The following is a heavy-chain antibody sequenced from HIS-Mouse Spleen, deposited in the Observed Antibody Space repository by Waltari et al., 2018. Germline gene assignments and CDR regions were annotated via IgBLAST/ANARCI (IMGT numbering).Heavy chain of an antibody. V-gene: IGHV3-30*18. J-gene: IGHJ4*02. CDR3: AKASSGWLDY. CDR1: GFTFSSYG. D-gene: IGHD6-19*01. Sequence: QVQLVESGGGVVQPGRSLRLSCAASGFTFSSYGMHWVRQAPGKGMEWCAVISYDGSNKYHADSVKGRFTISRDNSKNTLYLQMNSLRAEDTAVYYCAKASSGWLDYWGQGTLVTVSS. CDR2: ISYDGSNK.